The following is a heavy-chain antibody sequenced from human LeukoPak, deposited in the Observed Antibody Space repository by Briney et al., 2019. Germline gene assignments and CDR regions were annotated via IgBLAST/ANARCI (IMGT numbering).Heavy chain of an antibody. CDR1: GGSISRGSYY. V-gene: IGHV4-39*07. D-gene: IGHD3-22*01. CDR3: GRDRRATYYYDSSGYYSDF. CDR2: ISYSGNT. Sequence: SETLSLTCTVSGGSISRGSYYWGWIRQPPGKGLRWIGSISYSGNTYSNPSLASRVTMSVDTSKNQFSLKLGSVTAADTAVYYCGRDRRATYYYDSSGYYSDFWGQGTLVTVSS. J-gene: IGHJ4*02.